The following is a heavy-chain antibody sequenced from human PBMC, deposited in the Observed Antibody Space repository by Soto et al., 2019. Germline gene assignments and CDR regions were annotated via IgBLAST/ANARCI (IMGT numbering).Heavy chain of an antibody. Sequence: PSETLSLTCTVSGGSISSGDYYWSWIRQPPGKGLEWIGYIYYSGSTYYNPSLKSRVTISVDTSKNQFSLKLSSVTAADTAVYYCASRGTTIDCSGGSCYAQGFDYWGQVTLVTVSS. D-gene: IGHD2-15*01. CDR2: IYYSGST. J-gene: IGHJ4*02. CDR1: GGSISSGDYY. V-gene: IGHV4-30-4*01. CDR3: ASRGTTIDCSGGSCYAQGFDY.